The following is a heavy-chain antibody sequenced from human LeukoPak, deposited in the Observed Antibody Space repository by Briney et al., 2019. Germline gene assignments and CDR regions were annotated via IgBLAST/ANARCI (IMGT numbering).Heavy chain of an antibody. V-gene: IGHV3-74*01. D-gene: IGHD2-2*01. CDR3: ARDRRGVPGAFDI. Sequence: GGSLRLSCTASGFIFSTYWMHWVRQAPGKGLVWVSRINSVGSSTNYADSVKGRFTISRDNAKNSLYLQMNSLRAEDTAVYYCARDRRGVPGAFDIWGQGTMVTVSS. CDR1: GFIFSTYW. CDR2: INSVGSST. J-gene: IGHJ3*02.